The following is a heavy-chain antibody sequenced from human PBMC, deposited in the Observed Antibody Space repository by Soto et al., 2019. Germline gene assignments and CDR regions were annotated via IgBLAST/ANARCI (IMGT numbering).Heavy chain of an antibody. Sequence: PGGSLRLSCAASVFTFSNAWMSWVRQAPGKGLEWVGRIKSKTDGGTTDYAAPVKGRFTISRDDSKNTLYLQMNSLKTEDTAVYYCTTGGPCLGGTCYYYYGMDVWAKGPRSPSP. CDR2: IKSKTDGGTT. V-gene: IGHV3-15*01. CDR3: TTGGPCLGGTCYYYYGMDV. D-gene: IGHD1-1*01. J-gene: IGHJ6*02. CDR1: VFTFSNAW.